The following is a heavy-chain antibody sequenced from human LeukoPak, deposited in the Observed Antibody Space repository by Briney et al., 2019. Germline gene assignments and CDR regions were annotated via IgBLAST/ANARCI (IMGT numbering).Heavy chain of an antibody. CDR3: ASHTGIAVAGTYGGY. V-gene: IGHV4-34*01. J-gene: IGHJ4*02. D-gene: IGHD6-19*01. Sequence: PSETLSLTCAVYGGSFSGYYWSWIRQPPGKGLEWIGEINHSGSTNYNPSLKSRVTISVDTSKNQFSLKLSSVTAADTAVYYCASHTGIAVAGTYGGYWGQGTLVTASS. CDR2: INHSGST. CDR1: GGSFSGYY.